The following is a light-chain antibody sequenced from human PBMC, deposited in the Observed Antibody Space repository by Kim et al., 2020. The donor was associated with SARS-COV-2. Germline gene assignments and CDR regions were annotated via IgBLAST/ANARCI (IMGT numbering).Light chain of an antibody. V-gene: IGKV4-1*01. Sequence: DIVMTQSPDSLAVSLGERATINCKSSQSVLYSSNNKNYLAWYQQKPGQPPKLLIYWASTREYGVPDRFSGSGSGTDFTLTISSLQAEDVAVYYCQQYYGTPLTFGGGTKVDI. CDR3: QQYYGTPLT. CDR2: WAS. CDR1: QSVLYSSNNKNY. J-gene: IGKJ4*01.